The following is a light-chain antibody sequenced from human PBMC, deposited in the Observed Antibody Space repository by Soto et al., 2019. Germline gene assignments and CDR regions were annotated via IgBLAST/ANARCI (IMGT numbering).Light chain of an antibody. V-gene: IGKV3-20*01. CDR3: KQYGSSEII. Sequence: EIVLTQSPGTLSLSPGERATLSCRASQGVGSNYLAWYQQKPGQAPRLLIYGAYSRATGIPDRFSGSVSGTDFTLTITRLEPEDFAVFYCKQYGSSEIIFGQGTRLEIK. J-gene: IGKJ5*01. CDR1: QGVGSNY. CDR2: GAY.